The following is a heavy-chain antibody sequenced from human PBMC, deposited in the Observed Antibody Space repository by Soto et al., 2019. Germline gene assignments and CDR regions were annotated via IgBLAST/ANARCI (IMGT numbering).Heavy chain of an antibody. CDR2: ISTYNGNT. CDR3: ARDPLYDAFWSGLESAY. V-gene: IGHV1-18*01. D-gene: IGHD3-3*01. J-gene: IGHJ4*02. CDR1: GYTFTSYG. Sequence: QVQLVQSGAEVKKPGASVKVSCKASGYTFTSYGINWVRQAPGQRIEWMGWISTYNGNTNYAQKLKGRVTMSTDTSTSAAYMELRSLTSDDPALYYCARDPLYDAFWSGLESAYWGQVTLVTVSS.